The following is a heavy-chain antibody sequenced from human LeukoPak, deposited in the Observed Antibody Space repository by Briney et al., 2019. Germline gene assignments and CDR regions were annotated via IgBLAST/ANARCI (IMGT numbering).Heavy chain of an antibody. Sequence: SETLSLTCTVSGGSISSSSYYWVWIRQPPGKGLEWIGSIYYSGSTYYNPSLKSRVTISVDTSKNQFSLKLSSVTAADTAVYYCARAGINYPFDYWGQGTLVTVSS. D-gene: IGHD1-7*01. V-gene: IGHV4-39*07. CDR3: ARAGINYPFDY. J-gene: IGHJ4*02. CDR1: GGSISSSSYY. CDR2: IYYSGST.